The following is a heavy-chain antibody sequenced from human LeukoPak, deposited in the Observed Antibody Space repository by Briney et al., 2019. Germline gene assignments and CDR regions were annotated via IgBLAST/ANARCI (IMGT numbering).Heavy chain of an antibody. CDR3: ATRNGYTQGGDY. D-gene: IGHD5-12*01. V-gene: IGHV3-74*01. J-gene: IGHJ4*02. Sequence: GGSLRLSCAISGFTFRSYWMYWVRQAPGKGLVWVSRINSDGSSATYADSVKGRFTISRDNAKNTLFLQMSSLRAEDTAVYYCATRNGYTQGGDYWGPGTLVTVSS. CDR2: INSDGSSA. CDR1: GFTFRSYW.